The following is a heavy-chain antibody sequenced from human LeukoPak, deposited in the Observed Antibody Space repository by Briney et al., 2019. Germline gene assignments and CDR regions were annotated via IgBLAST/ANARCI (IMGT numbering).Heavy chain of an antibody. CDR3: ARVSGGRGGYFDY. CDR1: GASIRSYY. D-gene: IGHD1-26*01. V-gene: IGHV4-59*01. CDR2: IYYSGST. Sequence: SETLSLTCTVSGASIRSYYWSWIRQPPGKGLEWIGYIYYSGSTNHNPSLKSRVTISVDTSKNQSSLKLSSVSAADTAVYYCARVSGGRGGYFDYWGQGTLVTVSS. J-gene: IGHJ4*02.